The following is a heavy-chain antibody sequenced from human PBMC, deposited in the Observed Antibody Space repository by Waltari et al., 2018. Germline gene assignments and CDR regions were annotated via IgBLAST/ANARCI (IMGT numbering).Heavy chain of an antibody. V-gene: IGHV1-69*12. J-gene: IGHJ3*02. Sequence: QVQLVQSGAEVKKPGSSVKVSCKASGGTFSSYAISWVRQAPGQGLEWMGGIIPSFGTANYAQKFQGRVTITADESTSTAYMELSSLRSEDTAVYYCARCPGVRWRSELRDDAFDIWGQGTMVTVSS. CDR3: ARCPGVRWRSELRDDAFDI. CDR2: IIPSFGTA. D-gene: IGHD1-7*01. CDR1: GGTFSSYA.